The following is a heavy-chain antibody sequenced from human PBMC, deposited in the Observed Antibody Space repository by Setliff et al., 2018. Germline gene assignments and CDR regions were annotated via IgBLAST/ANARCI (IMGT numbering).Heavy chain of an antibody. J-gene: IGHJ4*02. Sequence: ASVKVSCKASGYTFTSYGISWVRQAPRQGLEWMGWINPSGGSTSYAQKFQGRVTITRDTSASTAYMELSSLRSEDTAVYYCAITSIAARPDFSFGYWGQGTLVTVSS. CDR2: INPSGGST. CDR3: AITSIAARPDFSFGY. V-gene: IGHV1-18*01. D-gene: IGHD6-6*01. CDR1: GYTFTSYG.